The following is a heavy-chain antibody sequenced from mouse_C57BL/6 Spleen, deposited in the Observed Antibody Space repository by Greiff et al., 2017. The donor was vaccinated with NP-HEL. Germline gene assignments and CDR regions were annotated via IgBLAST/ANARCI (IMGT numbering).Heavy chain of an antibody. D-gene: IGHD1-1*01. CDR3: ARDHYGSSSAWFAY. CDR2: ISDGGSYT. Sequence: EVNVVESGGGLVKPGGSLKLSCAASGFTFSSYAMSWVRQTPEKRLEWVATISDGGSYTYYPDNVKGRFTISRDNAKNNLYLQMSHLKSEDTAMYYCARDHYGSSSAWFAYWGQGTLVTVSA. V-gene: IGHV5-4*01. J-gene: IGHJ3*01. CDR1: GFTFSSYA.